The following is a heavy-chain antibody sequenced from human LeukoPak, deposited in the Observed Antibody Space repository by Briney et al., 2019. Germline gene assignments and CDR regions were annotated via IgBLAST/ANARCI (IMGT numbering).Heavy chain of an antibody. CDR1: GGSISGYY. J-gene: IGHJ2*01. V-gene: IGHV4-59*08. D-gene: IGHD7-27*01. Sequence: PSETLSPTCTVSGGSISGYYWSWIRQPPGKGLEWIGYIYYSGNTNYNPSLKSRVTISVDTSKNQFSLKLSSVTAADTAVYYCARHANWGWRYFDLWGRGTLVTVSS. CDR2: IYYSGNT. CDR3: ARHANWGWRYFDL.